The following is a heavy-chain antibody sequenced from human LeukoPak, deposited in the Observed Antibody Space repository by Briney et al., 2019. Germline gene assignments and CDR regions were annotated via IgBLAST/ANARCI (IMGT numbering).Heavy chain of an antibody. Sequence: GRSLRLSCAASGFTFSSYGMHWVRQAPGKGLEWVAVISYDGSNKYYADSVKGRFTISRDNSKNTLYLQMNSLRAEDTAVYYCAKDGGTRRGVRAYFDYWGQGTLVTVSS. CDR2: ISYDGSNK. CDR3: AKDGGTRRGVRAYFDY. D-gene: IGHD2-2*01. CDR1: GFTFSSYG. J-gene: IGHJ4*02. V-gene: IGHV3-30*18.